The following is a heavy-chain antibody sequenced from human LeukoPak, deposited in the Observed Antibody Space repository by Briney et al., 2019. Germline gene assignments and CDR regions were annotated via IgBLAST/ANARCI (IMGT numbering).Heavy chain of an antibody. V-gene: IGHV1-18*01. CDR2: ISAYNGNT. CDR1: GYTFTSYG. J-gene: IGHJ5*02. D-gene: IGHD3-22*01. Sequence: GASVKVSCQASGYTFTSYGISWVRQAPGQGLEWMGWISAYNGNTNYAQKLQGRVTMTTDTSTSTAYMELRSLRSDDTAVYYCARGLYYYDSSGYLGWFDPWGQGTLVTVSS. CDR3: ARGLYYYDSSGYLGWFDP.